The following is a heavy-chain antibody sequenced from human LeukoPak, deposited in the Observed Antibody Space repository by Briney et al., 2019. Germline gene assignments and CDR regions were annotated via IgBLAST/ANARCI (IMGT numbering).Heavy chain of an antibody. V-gene: IGHV3-43*02. CDR2: ICGDGGST. CDR1: GFTFDDYA. Sequence: TGGSLRLSYAASGFTFDDYAMHWVRQAPGKGLECVSLICGDGGSTDYADSVKGRFTISRDNSKNTVYLQMNYLRADDTAVYYCARDPGVVAFHYLDFWGQGTLVTVSS. J-gene: IGHJ4*02. CDR3: ARDPGVVAFHYLDF. D-gene: IGHD3-3*01.